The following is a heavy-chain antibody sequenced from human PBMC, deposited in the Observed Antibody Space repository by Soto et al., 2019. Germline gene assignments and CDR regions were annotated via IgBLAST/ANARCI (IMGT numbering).Heavy chain of an antibody. CDR1: GGSISSGDYY. J-gene: IGHJ3*01. Sequence: SETLSLTCTVSGGSISSGDYYWSWIRHPPGKGLEWIGYIYYSGSTNYNPSLKSRVTISVDTSKNQFSLKLSSVTAADTAVYYCARVWGGAFDFWGQGTMVTVSS. D-gene: IGHD3-10*01. CDR2: IYYSGST. V-gene: IGHV4-61*08. CDR3: ARVWGGAFDF.